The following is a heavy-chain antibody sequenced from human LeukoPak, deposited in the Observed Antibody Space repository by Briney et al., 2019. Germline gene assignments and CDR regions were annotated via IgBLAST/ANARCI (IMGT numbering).Heavy chain of an antibody. CDR3: AKPVAGDRYFDY. Sequence: GGSLRLSCVASGFTFSSYSMEWVRQAPGKGLEWVSSISSYSSYIYYADSVRGRFTISRDNAKNPLYLQMNSLRAADTAVYYCAKPVAGDRYFDYWGQGTLVTVSS. CDR1: GFTFSSYS. CDR2: ISSYSSYI. D-gene: IGHD3-16*01. V-gene: IGHV3-21*01. J-gene: IGHJ4*02.